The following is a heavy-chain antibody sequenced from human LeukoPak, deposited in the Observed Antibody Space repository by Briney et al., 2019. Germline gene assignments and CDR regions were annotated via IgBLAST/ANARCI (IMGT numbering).Heavy chain of an antibody. CDR1: GGSISSGDYY. J-gene: IGHJ6*04. CDR3: ARGVVVVTATHYYYYGMDV. D-gene: IGHD2-21*02. CDR2: IYYSGST. Sequence: PSETLPLTCTVSGGSISSGDYYWSWIRQPPGTGLEWIGYIYYSGSTYYNPSLKSRVTISVDTSKNQFSLKLSSVTAADTAVYYCARGVVVVTATHYYYYGMDVWGKGTTVTVSS. V-gene: IGHV4-30-4*01.